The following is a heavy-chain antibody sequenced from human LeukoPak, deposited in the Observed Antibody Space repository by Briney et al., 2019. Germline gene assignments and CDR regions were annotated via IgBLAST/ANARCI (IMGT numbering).Heavy chain of an antibody. Sequence: SETLSLTCAVYGGSFSSYYWSWIRQPPGKGLEWIGEINHSGRTNDNPSLKSRVTISIDTSMNQFSLKLSSVTGADTAVYYCARVTLAVGPDYWGQGTLVTVSS. D-gene: IGHD2-15*01. CDR3: ARVTLAVGPDY. CDR2: INHSGRT. CDR1: GGSFSSYY. V-gene: IGHV4-34*01. J-gene: IGHJ4*02.